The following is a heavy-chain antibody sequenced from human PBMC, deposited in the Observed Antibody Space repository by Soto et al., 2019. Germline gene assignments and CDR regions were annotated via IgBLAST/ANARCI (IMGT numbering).Heavy chain of an antibody. CDR1: GFTFHGYT. D-gene: IGHD6-13*01. V-gene: IGHV3-43*01. CDR2: INWDGTNK. CDR3: AKEAGTIYFDY. Sequence: PGGSLRLSCAASGFTFHGYTTHWVRQAPGKGLEWVSLINWDGTNKYYADSVKGRFTISRDNGKNSLYLQMNSLRTEDTALYYCAKEAGTIYFDYWGQGALVTVSS. J-gene: IGHJ4*02.